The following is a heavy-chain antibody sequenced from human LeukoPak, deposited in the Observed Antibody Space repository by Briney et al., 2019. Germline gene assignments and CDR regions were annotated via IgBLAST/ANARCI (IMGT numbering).Heavy chain of an antibody. J-gene: IGHJ5*02. Sequence: SETLSLTCTVSGGSISSYYWSWIRQPAGKGLEWIGRIYTSGSTNYNPSLKSRLTISLDTSKNQFFLILGSVIVADTAVYYCARGKVPDPWGQGTLITVSS. CDR2: IYTSGST. D-gene: IGHD1-14*01. V-gene: IGHV4-4*07. CDR1: GGSISSYY. CDR3: ARGKVPDP.